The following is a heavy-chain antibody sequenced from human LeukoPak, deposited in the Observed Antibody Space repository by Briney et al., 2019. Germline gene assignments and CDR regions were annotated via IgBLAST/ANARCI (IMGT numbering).Heavy chain of an antibody. V-gene: IGHV4-4*09. CDR2: IYTSGST. CDR1: GSSISSYY. CDR3: ARRRYYMDV. J-gene: IGHJ6*03. Sequence: SETLSLTCTVSGSSISSYYWSWIRQPPGKGLEWIGYIYTSGSTNYNPSLKSRVTISVDTSKNQFSLKLSSVTAADTAVYYCARRRYYMDVWGKGTTVTVSS.